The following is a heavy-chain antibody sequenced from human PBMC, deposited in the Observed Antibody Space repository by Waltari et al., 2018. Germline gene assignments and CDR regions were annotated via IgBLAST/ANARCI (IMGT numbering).Heavy chain of an antibody. V-gene: IGHV3-30*18. J-gene: IGHJ1*01. Sequence: QVQLVESGGGVVQPGRSLRLSCAASGFTFSSYGMHWVRQAPGKGLEWVAVIWYDGSNKYYADSVKGRFTISRDNSKNTLYLQMNSLRAEDTAMYYCAKAPIAVAGIEYFQHWGQGTLVTVSS. CDR2: IWYDGSNK. CDR1: GFTFSSYG. D-gene: IGHD6-19*01. CDR3: AKAPIAVAGIEYFQH.